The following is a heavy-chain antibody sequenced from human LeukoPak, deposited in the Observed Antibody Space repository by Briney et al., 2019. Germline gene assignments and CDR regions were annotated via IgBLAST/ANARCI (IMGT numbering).Heavy chain of an antibody. V-gene: IGHV4-59*01. CDR3: ARDQGYYYGMDV. J-gene: IGHJ6*02. CDR1: GGSISSYY. Sequence: PSETLSLTCTVSGGSISSYYWSWIRQRPGKRLEWIGYIYYSGSTNYNPSLKSRVTISVDTSKNQFSLKLSSVTAADTAVYYCARDQGYYYGMDVWGQGTTFTVSS. CDR2: IYYSGST.